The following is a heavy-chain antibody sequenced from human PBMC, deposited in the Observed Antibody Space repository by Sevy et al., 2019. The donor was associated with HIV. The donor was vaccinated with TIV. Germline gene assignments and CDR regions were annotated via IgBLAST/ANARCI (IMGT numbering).Heavy chain of an antibody. CDR2: ISSSSNYI. CDR3: VRDGGCSSSSCLLYFDY. D-gene: IGHD2-15*01. Sequence: GGSLRLCCVVSGFTFSKYPMNWVRQAPGKGLEWVSSISSSSNYIYYGDSVKGRFTSSRDNAKNSLYLQMNSLRADDTAVYYCVRDGGCSSSSCLLYFDYWGQGILVTVSS. V-gene: IGHV3-21*01. J-gene: IGHJ4*02. CDR1: GFTFSKYP.